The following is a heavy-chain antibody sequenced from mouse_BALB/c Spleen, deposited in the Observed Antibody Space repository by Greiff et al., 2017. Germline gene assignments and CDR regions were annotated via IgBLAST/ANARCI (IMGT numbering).Heavy chain of an antibody. CDR2: IDPENGDT. Sequence: EVKLQESGAELVRSGASVKLSCTASGFNIKDYYMHWVKQRPEQGLEWIGWIDPENGDTEYAPKFQGKATMTADTSSNTAYLQLSSLTSEDTAVYYCTRNYYGSSFDYWGQGTTLTVSS. V-gene: IGHV14-4*02. D-gene: IGHD1-1*01. J-gene: IGHJ2*01. CDR1: GFNIKDYY. CDR3: TRNYYGSSFDY.